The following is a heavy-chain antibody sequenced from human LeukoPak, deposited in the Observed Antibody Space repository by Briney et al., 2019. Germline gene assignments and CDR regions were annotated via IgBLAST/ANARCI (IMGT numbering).Heavy chain of an antibody. CDR1: GFTFSSYA. D-gene: IGHD3-3*01. J-gene: IGHJ4*02. Sequence: GGSLRLSCAASGFTFSSYAMHWARQAPGKGLEWVAVISYDGSNKYYADSVKGRFTISRDNSKNTLYLQMNSLRAEDTAVYYCAREVAWSVFDYWGQGTLVTVSS. V-gene: IGHV3-30-3*01. CDR2: ISYDGSNK. CDR3: AREVAWSVFDY.